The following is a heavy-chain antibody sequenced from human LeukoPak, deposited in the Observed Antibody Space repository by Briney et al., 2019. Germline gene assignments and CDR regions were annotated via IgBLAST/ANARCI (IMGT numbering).Heavy chain of an antibody. D-gene: IGHD3-22*01. Sequence: SETLSLTCTVSGGSFSSRTYYWGWIRQPPGKGLEWIGSIFYNGNTYYNPSLKSRVIISVDTSKNQFSLKLSSVTAADTAVYYCASTLVVANAFDIWGQGTMVTVSS. V-gene: IGHV4-39*07. CDR2: IFYNGNT. J-gene: IGHJ3*02. CDR1: GGSFSSRTYY. CDR3: ASTLVVANAFDI.